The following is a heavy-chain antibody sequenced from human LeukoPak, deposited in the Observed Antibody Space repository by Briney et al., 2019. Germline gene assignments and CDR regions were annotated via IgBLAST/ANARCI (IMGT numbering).Heavy chain of an antibody. D-gene: IGHD5-24*01. CDR2: INPNSGGT. J-gene: IGHJ4*02. Sequence: ASVKVSCKASGYTFTGYYMHWVRQAPGQGLEWVGWINPNSGGTNYAQKFQGWVTMTRDTSISTAYMELSSLRSDDTAVYYCARDVERSMSATFDYWGQGTLVTVSS. CDR3: ARDVERSMSATFDY. V-gene: IGHV1-2*04. CDR1: GYTFTGYY.